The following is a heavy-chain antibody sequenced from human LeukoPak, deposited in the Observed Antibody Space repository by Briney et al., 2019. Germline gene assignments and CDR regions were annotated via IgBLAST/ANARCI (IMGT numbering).Heavy chain of an antibody. Sequence: ASVKVSCKASGYTFTGYYMHWVRQAPGQGLDGMGWINPNSGCTNYAQKFQGRVTMTRDTSISTAYMELSRLRSDDTAVYYCTRAGPIFPFGYWGQGTLVTVSS. J-gene: IGHJ4*02. CDR3: TRAGPIFPFGY. CDR2: INPNSGCT. V-gene: IGHV1-2*02. CDR1: GYTFTGYY. D-gene: IGHD3-3*01.